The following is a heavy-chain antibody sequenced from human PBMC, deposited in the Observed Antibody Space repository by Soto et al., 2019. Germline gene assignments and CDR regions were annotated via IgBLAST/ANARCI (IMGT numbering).Heavy chain of an antibody. V-gene: IGHV3-23*01. D-gene: IGHD1-1*01. CDR1: GFTFDSYA. J-gene: IGHJ4*02. CDR3: AKATSSGTSRPFDY. CDR2: ISGSAAST. Sequence: GGSLRLSCAASGFTFDSYAMSWVRQAPGKGLEWVSTISGSAASTYYADSVKGQFIISRDNSKNTLYLQMSSLRAEDTAVYYCAKATSSGTSRPFDYWGQGTPVTVSS.